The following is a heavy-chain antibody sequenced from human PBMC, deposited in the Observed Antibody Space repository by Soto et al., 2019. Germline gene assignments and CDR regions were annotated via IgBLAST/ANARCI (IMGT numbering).Heavy chain of an antibody. J-gene: IGHJ1*01. CDR3: ARAAPPFQH. D-gene: IGHD6-25*01. V-gene: IGHV3-72*01. CDR2: SRNNAISYTT. Sequence: EVQLVESGGGLVQPGGSLRLSCAAAGFILSDHYMDWVRRAPGKGLEWVGRSRNNAISYTTEYVSSVKCRFTISRDESQNSLYLHMHSLRTEDTAVYYWARAAPPFQHGGQATLDTFSS. CDR1: GFILSDHY.